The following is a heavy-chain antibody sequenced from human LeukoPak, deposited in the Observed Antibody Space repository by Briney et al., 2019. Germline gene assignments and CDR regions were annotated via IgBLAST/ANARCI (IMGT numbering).Heavy chain of an antibody. CDR1: VGSISTYY. V-gene: IGHV4-59*01. D-gene: IGHD3-22*01. CDR3: ARVLMIVDNDAFDI. CDR2: IYYSGST. J-gene: IGHJ3*02. Sequence: SETLSLTCAVSVGSISTYYWSWIRQPPGKGLEWIGYIYYSGSTNYNPSLKSRVTISVDTSKNQFSLKLSSVTAADTAVYYCARVLMIVDNDAFDIWGQGTMVTVSS.